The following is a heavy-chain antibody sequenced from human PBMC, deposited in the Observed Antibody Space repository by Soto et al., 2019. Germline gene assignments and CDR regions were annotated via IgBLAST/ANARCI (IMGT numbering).Heavy chain of an antibody. CDR2: IIPIFGTA. CDR1: GGTFSSYA. CDR3: ARLTHYDSSGYYNY. Sequence: SVKVSCKASGGTFSSYAISWVRQAPGQGLEWMGGIIPIFGTANYAQKFQGRVTITADESTSTAYMELSSLRSEDTAVYYCARLTHYDSSGYYNYWGQGTLVTVSS. V-gene: IGHV1-69*13. D-gene: IGHD3-22*01. J-gene: IGHJ4*02.